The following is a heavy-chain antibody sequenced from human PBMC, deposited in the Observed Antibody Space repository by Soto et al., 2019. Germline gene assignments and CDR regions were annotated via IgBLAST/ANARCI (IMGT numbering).Heavy chain of an antibody. CDR2: IIPILGIA. J-gene: IGHJ4*02. V-gene: IGHV1-69*02. Sequence: QVQLVQSGAEVKKPGSSVKVSCKASGGTFSSYTISWVREAPGQGLEWMGRIIPILGIANYAQKFQGRVTITADKSTSTAYMELSSLRSEDTAVYYCASRPWPGQQLVFDYWGQGTLVTVSS. CDR1: GGTFSSYT. CDR3: ASRPWPGQQLVFDY. D-gene: IGHD6-13*01.